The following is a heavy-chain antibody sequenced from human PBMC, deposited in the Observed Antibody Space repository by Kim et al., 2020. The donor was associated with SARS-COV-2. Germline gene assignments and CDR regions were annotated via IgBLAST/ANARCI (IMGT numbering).Heavy chain of an antibody. CDR1: GFTFSNYA. CDR2: ISFDGRNE. D-gene: IGHD3-3*01. V-gene: IGHV3-30*04. J-gene: IGHJ6*02. Sequence: GGSLRLSCAASGFTFSNYAMYWVRQAPGTGLEWVADISFDGRNEDYADSVKGRFTISRDNSKNILFLQMKSLRTEDTALYYCARDGRAYYDFWSGNFYGMDVWGQGTTVTVSS. CDR3: ARDGRAYYDFWSGNFYGMDV.